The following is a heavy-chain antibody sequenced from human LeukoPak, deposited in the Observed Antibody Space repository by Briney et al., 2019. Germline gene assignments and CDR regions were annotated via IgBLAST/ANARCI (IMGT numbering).Heavy chain of an antibody. D-gene: IGHD3-10*01. CDR3: AKRGASGNYYRGFDY. CDR2: IGGSGGST. J-gene: IGHJ4*02. CDR1: AFTFSTYS. V-gene: IGHV3-23*01. Sequence: QPGGSLRLSCAASAFTFSTYSMNWVRQAPGKGLEWVSAIGGSGGSTYYADSVKGRFTISRDNSKNTFYLQMNSLRAEDTALYYCAKRGASGNYYRGFDYWGQGTLVTVSS.